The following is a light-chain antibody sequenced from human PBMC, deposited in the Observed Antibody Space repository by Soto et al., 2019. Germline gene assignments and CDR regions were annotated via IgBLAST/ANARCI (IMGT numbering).Light chain of an antibody. CDR1: QSVRTF. CDR2: DAS. J-gene: IGKJ5*01. Sequence: PGESATLSCKASQSVRTFLAWYQQKPGQTPRLLIYDASKRATGIPARFSGSGSGTDFTLTISSLEPEDFAVYYCQQRSNWPPALSFGQGTRLEI. V-gene: IGKV3-11*01. CDR3: QQRSNWPPALS.